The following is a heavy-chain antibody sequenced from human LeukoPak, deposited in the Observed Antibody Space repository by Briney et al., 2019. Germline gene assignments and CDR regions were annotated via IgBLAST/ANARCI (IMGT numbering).Heavy chain of an antibody. V-gene: IGHV3-21*01. J-gene: IGHJ4*02. Sequence: GGSLRLSCAASGFTFSSYSMNWVRQAPGKGLEWVSSISSSSSYIYYADSVKGRFTISRDNAKNSLNLQMNSLRAEDTAVYYCARVLLWFGELSAEDYWGQGTLVTVSS. CDR2: ISSSSSYI. D-gene: IGHD3-10*01. CDR1: GFTFSSYS. CDR3: ARVLLWFGELSAEDY.